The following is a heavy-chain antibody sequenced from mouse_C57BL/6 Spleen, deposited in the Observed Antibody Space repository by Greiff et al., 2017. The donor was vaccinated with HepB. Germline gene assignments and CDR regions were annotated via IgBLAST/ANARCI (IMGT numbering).Heavy chain of an antibody. Sequence: VQLQQSGAELVRPGTSVKVSCKASGYAFTNYLIEWVKQRPGQGLEWIGVINPGSGGTNYNEKFKGKATLTADKSSSTAYMQLSRLTSEDSAVYFCARSNYRYWGQGTTLTVSS. CDR3: ARSNYRY. CDR1: GYAFTNYL. D-gene: IGHD2-1*01. CDR2: INPGSGGT. V-gene: IGHV1-54*01. J-gene: IGHJ2*01.